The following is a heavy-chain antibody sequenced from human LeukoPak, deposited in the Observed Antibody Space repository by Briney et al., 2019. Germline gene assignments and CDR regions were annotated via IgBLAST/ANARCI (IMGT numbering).Heavy chain of an antibody. CDR3: ARGAGYSSSWRPLGDWFDP. V-gene: IGHV6-1*01. D-gene: IGHD6-13*01. Sequence: SQTLSLTCAISGDSVSNNSATWNWIRQSPSRGLEWLGRTYYRSKWYNDYAVSVKSRITINPDTSKNQFSLQLNSVTPEDTAVYYCARGAGYSSSWRPLGDWFDPWGQGTLVTVSS. CDR1: GDSVSNNSAT. CDR2: TYYRSKWYN. J-gene: IGHJ5*02.